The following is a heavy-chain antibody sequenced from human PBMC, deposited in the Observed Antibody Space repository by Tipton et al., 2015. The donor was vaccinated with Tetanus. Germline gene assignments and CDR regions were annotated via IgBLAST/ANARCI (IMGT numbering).Heavy chain of an antibody. V-gene: IGHV3-53*01. CDR2: IYSGGST. Sequence: GSLRLSRAASGFAVSSNYMSWVRQAPGKGLEWVSVIYSGGSTYYADSVKGRFTISRDNSKNTLYLQMNSLRAEDTAVYYCAREAPFSADAFDIWGQGTMVTVSS. J-gene: IGHJ3*02. CDR1: GFAVSSNY. D-gene: IGHD1-26*01. CDR3: AREAPFSADAFDI.